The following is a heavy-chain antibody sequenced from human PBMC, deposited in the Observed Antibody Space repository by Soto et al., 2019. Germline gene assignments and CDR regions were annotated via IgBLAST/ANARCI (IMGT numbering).Heavy chain of an antibody. CDR3: AGPWNKQ. CDR2: MNPNSGNT. V-gene: IGHV1-8*01. Sequence: GASVKVSCKASGYTFTSYDINWVRQATGHGLEWMGWMNPNSGNTGYAQKFQGRFTMTRDTSISTAYMELSSLRDEDTAVYYCAGPWNKQWGQGTPVTVSS. CDR1: GYTFTSYD. J-gene: IGHJ4*02. D-gene: IGHD1-1*01.